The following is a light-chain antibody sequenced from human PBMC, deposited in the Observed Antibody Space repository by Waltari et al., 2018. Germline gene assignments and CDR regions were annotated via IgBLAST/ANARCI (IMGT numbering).Light chain of an antibody. CDR1: SPNIGSNT. CDR3: AAWDDSLNGLV. Sequence: QSVVTQPPSASGTPGQRVTISCSGSSPNIGSNTVNWYQQRPGTAPKVLIYSNNQRPSGVPDRFSGSKSGTSASLAISGLQSEDEADYYCAAWDDSLNGLVFGTGTKVTVL. J-gene: IGLJ1*01. CDR2: SNN. V-gene: IGLV1-44*01.